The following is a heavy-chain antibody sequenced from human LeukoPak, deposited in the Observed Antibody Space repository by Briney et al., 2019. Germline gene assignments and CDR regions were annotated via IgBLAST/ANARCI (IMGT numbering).Heavy chain of an antibody. CDR1: GFTFSSYA. D-gene: IGHD1-26*01. CDR3: AKGGRGSSAGDY. Sequence: PGRSLRLSCAASGFTFSSYAMHWVRQAPGKGLEWVAFIRYDGSNKYYADSVKGRFTISRDNSKNTLYLQMNSLRAEDTAVYYCAKGGRGSSAGDYWGQGTLVTVSS. J-gene: IGHJ4*02. V-gene: IGHV3-30*02. CDR2: IRYDGSNK.